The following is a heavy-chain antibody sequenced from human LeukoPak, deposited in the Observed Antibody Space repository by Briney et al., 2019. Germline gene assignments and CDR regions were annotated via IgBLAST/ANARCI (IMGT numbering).Heavy chain of an antibody. CDR1: GGSISSGSYY. CDR2: IYTSGST. Sequence: TLSLTCTVSGGSISSGSYYWSWIRQPAGKGLEWIGRIYTSGSTNYNPSLKSRVTISLDTSKNQFSLKLSSVTAADTAVYYCAREGMVRGVFDYWGQGTLVTVSS. V-gene: IGHV4-61*02. CDR3: AREGMVRGVFDY. D-gene: IGHD3-10*01. J-gene: IGHJ4*02.